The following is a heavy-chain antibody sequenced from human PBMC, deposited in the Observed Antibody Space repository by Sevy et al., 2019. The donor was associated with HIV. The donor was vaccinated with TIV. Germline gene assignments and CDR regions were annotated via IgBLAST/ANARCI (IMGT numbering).Heavy chain of an antibody. CDR3: ARMGYCSSTSCYKRGDYYYGMDV. CDR2: IYTSGST. D-gene: IGHD2-2*02. Sequence: SETLSLTCTVSGGSISSYYWSWIRQPAGKGLEWIGRIYTSGSTNYNPSLKGRVTMSVDTSKNQFSLKLSSVTAADTAVYYCARMGYCSSTSCYKRGDYYYGMDVWGQGTTVTVSS. J-gene: IGHJ6*02. CDR1: GGSISSYY. V-gene: IGHV4-4*07.